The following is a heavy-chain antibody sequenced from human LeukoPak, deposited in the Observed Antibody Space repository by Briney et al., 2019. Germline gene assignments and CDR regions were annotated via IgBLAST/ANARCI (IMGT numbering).Heavy chain of an antibody. CDR1: GIPFSSYA. Sequence: SVKVSCKASGIPFSSYAISWVRQAPGKGLEWMGGIIPIFGTANYAQKFQGRVTITADESTSTAYMELSSLRSEDTAVYYCACDGDIAGRHIVVVTAIIYGMDVWGQGTTVTVSS. V-gene: IGHV1-69*01. J-gene: IGHJ6*02. CDR3: ACDGDIAGRHIVVVTAIIYGMDV. CDR2: IIPIFGTA. D-gene: IGHD2-21*02.